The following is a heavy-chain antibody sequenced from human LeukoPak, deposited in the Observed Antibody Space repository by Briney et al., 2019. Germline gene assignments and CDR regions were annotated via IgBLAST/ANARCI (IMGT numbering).Heavy chain of an antibody. Sequence: SETLSLTCAVYGGSFSGYYWSWIRQPPGKGLEWIGEINHSGSTNYNPSLKSRVTISVDTSKNQFSLKLSSVTAADTAVYYCARHRGGWYYYGSGSPQGFYYFDYWGQGTLVTVSS. D-gene: IGHD3-10*01. CDR3: ARHRGGWYYYGSGSPQGFYYFDY. J-gene: IGHJ4*02. CDR1: GGSFSGYY. V-gene: IGHV4-34*01. CDR2: INHSGST.